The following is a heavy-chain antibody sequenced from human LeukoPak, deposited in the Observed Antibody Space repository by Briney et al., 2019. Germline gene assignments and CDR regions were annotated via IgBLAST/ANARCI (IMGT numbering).Heavy chain of an antibody. CDR2: ISSSSSTI. D-gene: IGHD5-18*01. CDR1: GFTFSSYS. J-gene: IGHJ4*02. V-gene: IGHV3-48*04. CDR3: ARDSERGYSYGYPYSDY. Sequence: GGSLRLSCAASGFTFSSYSMNWVRQAPGKGLEWVSYISSSSSTIYYADSVKGRFTISRDNAKNSLYLQMNSLRAEDTAVYYCARDSERGYSYGYPYSDYWGQGTLVTVSS.